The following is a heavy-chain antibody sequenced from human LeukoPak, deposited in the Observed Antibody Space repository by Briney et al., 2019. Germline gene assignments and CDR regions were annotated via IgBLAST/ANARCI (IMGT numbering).Heavy chain of an antibody. Sequence: PSETLSLTCPVAGGSIRSFYWSWIRQPPGKGLEWIGYIYYSGITNYNPSLKSRVTVSVDTSKNQFALNLSSVTAADTAVYFRARVGGGVGDAFDIWGQGTMVTVSS. J-gene: IGHJ3*02. CDR3: ARVGGGVGDAFDI. D-gene: IGHD1-26*01. V-gene: IGHV4-59*01. CDR2: IYYSGIT. CDR1: GGSIRSFY.